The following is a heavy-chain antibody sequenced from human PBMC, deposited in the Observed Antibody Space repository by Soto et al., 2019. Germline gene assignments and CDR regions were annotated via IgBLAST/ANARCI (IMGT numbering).Heavy chain of an antibody. Sequence: GGSLRLSCVVSGLTFSDYGFHWVRQAPGKGLDWVAAISYDGSFVYYADSVRGRFTISRDNSRNTLDLQMNTLRHEDTAVYYCAKERGRNRNFAMDVWGQGTTVTVSS. V-gene: IGHV3-30*18. D-gene: IGHD1-1*01. J-gene: IGHJ6*02. CDR1: GLTFSDYG. CDR3: AKERGRNRNFAMDV. CDR2: ISYDGSFV.